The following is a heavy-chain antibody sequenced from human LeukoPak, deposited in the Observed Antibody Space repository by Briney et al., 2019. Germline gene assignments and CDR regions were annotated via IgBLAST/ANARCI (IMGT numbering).Heavy chain of an antibody. J-gene: IGHJ4*02. CDR2: INQDGSEK. D-gene: IGHD3-16*01. V-gene: IGHV3-7*01. Sequence: GGSLRLSCAASGFTFTTYWMSWVRQAPGKGLEWVAKINQDGSEKYYVDSVKGRFTISRDNGKNSLYLQMNSLGAEDTAVYYCARGGKLHPQSPYWGQGTLVTVSS. CDR3: ARGGKLHPQSPY. CDR1: GFTFTTYW.